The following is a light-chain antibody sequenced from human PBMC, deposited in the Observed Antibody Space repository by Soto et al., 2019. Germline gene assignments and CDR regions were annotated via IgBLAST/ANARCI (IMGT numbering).Light chain of an antibody. V-gene: IGLV2-8*01. CDR2: EVN. J-gene: IGLJ1*01. Sequence: QSALTQPPSASGSPGQPGTIPCTGTSSDVGGYNYVSWYQQYPGKVPKLMVYEVNKRPSGVPDRFTGPKSGNTASLTVSGLQAEDEADYYCTSYEGGNNVFGTGTTLTVL. CDR1: SSDVGGYNY. CDR3: TSYEGGNNV.